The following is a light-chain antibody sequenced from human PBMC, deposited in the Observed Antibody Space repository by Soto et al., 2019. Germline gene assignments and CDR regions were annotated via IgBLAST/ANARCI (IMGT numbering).Light chain of an antibody. CDR1: QSVDSSF. CDR2: GAS. CDR3: QQYVSSVT. V-gene: IGKV3-20*01. J-gene: IGKJ1*01. Sequence: EIVLTQSPGSLSLSPGERGTLSCRASQSVDSSFFAWYQQKPAQAPRLLIYGASNRATGIPDRFSGSGCGTDFTLTISRLEPEDFAVYYCQQYVSSVTFGEGTKVEIK.